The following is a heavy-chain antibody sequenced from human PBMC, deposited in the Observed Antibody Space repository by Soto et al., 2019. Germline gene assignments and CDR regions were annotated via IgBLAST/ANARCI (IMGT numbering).Heavy chain of an antibody. J-gene: IGHJ6*02. CDR3: ARKWGYPDYYYGMDV. CDR1: GFTFSSYS. Sequence: EVQLVESGGGLVQPGGSLRLSCAASGFTFSSYSMNWVRQAPGKGLEWVSYISSSSSTIYYADSVKGRFTISRDNANYSLYLQMNSLRDEDTAVYYCARKWGYPDYYYGMDVWGQGTTVTVSS. CDR2: ISSSSSTI. V-gene: IGHV3-48*02. D-gene: IGHD1-26*01.